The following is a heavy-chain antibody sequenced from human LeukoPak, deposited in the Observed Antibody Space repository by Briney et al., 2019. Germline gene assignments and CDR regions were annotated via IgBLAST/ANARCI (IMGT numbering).Heavy chain of an antibody. Sequence: GGSLRLSCAASGFTFSSYWMHWVRQAPGEGLVWVARINVDGSNTDYADSVKGRFTISRDNAKNTVFLLMNSLRAEDTAVYYCTIMVRGVIIKDYWGQGTLVTVSS. CDR1: GFTFSSYW. V-gene: IGHV3-74*01. D-gene: IGHD3-10*01. CDR2: INVDGSNT. CDR3: TIMVRGVIIKDY. J-gene: IGHJ4*02.